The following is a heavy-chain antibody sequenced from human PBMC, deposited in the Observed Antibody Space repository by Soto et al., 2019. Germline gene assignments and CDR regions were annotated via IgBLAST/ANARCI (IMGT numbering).Heavy chain of an antibody. V-gene: IGHV4-31*02. CDR3: ARAHPYYYYYGMDV. J-gene: IGHJ6*02. CDR1: GGSISSGGYY. CDR2: IYYSGST. Sequence: PLSLTGTVAGGSISSGGYYWSWIRQHPGKGLEWIGYIYYSGSTYYNPSLKSRVTISVDTSKNQFSLKLSSVTAADTAVYYSARAHPYYYYYGMDVWGQGTTVTGSS.